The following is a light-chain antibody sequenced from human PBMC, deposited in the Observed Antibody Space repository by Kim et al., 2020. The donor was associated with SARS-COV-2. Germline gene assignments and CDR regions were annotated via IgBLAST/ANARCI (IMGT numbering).Light chain of an antibody. CDR2: LGS. Sequence: PASISGRASQSLLHGNGYNYLDWDLQKPGQSPQLLIYLGSNRASGVPDRFSGSGSGTDFTLKISRVEAEDVGVYYCMQALQTPPTFGQGTKVDIK. CDR3: MQALQTPPT. CDR1: QSLLHGNGYNY. V-gene: IGKV2-28*01. J-gene: IGKJ1*01.